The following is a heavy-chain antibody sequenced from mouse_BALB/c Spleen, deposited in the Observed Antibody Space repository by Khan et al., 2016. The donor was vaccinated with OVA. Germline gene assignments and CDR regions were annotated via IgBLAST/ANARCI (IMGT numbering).Heavy chain of an antibody. CDR1: GYRFTSYI. D-gene: IGHD4-1*01. CDR2: INPYNGAT. CDR3: ARGNWQSYYFDY. V-gene: IGHV1S136*01. Sequence: EVKLLESGPELVKPGTSVKMSCKASGYRFTSYIIHWVKQRPGQGLEWIGYINPYNGATKYNEKFKGKATLTSDKSSNTAYMELSSLTSEDSAVYYWARGNWQSYYFDYWGQGTTLTVSS. J-gene: IGHJ2*01.